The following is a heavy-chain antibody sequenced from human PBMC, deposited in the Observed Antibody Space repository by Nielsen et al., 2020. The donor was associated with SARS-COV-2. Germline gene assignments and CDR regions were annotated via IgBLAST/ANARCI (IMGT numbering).Heavy chain of an antibody. Sequence: GESLKISCAASGFTFSGPAMHWVRPASGKGLEWVGRIRSRLNSYATAYAASMKGRFTISRDDSSNPAYLQMNSLKTEDTAVYYCARQDSSGWFKYYYYMDVWGKGTTVTVSS. CDR2: IRSRLNSYAT. CDR1: GFTFSGPA. CDR3: ARQDSSGWFKYYYYMDV. V-gene: IGHV3-73*01. J-gene: IGHJ6*03. D-gene: IGHD6-19*01.